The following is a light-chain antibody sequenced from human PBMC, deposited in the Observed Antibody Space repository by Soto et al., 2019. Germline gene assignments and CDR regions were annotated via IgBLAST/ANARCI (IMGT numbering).Light chain of an antibody. CDR1: ETIRNNY. Sequence: VSSQSPGTLSLSPGEGATLSCRASETIRNNYLAWYQQKPGQAPRLLIYGASVMATGVPARFSGSGSWTYYTLTISSLEPEDFAVYYCQQYTSALNTYSQGRLLEIK. CDR3: QQYTSALNT. J-gene: IGKJ5*01. V-gene: IGKV3-20*01. CDR2: GAS.